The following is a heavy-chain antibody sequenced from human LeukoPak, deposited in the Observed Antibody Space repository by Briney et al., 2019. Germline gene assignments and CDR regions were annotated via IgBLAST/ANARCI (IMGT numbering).Heavy chain of an antibody. CDR1: GYTFTSYY. J-gene: IGHJ6*02. V-gene: IGHV1-46*01. CDR2: INPSGGST. D-gene: IGHD3-3*01. CDR3: ARTQVRFLEWLGKNYYYGMDV. Sequence: GASVKVSCKASGYTFTSYYMHWVRQAPGQGLEWMGIINPSGGSTSYAQKFQGRVTMTRDTSTSTVYMELSSLRSEDTAVYYCARTQVRFLEWLGKNYYYGMDVWGQGTTVTVSS.